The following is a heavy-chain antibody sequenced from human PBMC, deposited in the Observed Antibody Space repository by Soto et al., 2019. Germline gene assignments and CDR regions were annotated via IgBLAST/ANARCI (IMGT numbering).Heavy chain of an antibody. CDR3: ARVELLWSREDTDYYYGMDV. CDR1: GYTFTSYG. V-gene: IGHV1-18*01. Sequence: ASVKVSCKASGYTFTSYGISWVRQAPGQGLEWMGWISAYNGNTNYAQKLQGRVTMTTDTSTSTAYMELRSLRSDDTAVYYCARVELLWSREDTDYYYGMDVWGQGTTVTVSS. D-gene: IGHD3-10*01. J-gene: IGHJ6*02. CDR2: ISAYNGNT.